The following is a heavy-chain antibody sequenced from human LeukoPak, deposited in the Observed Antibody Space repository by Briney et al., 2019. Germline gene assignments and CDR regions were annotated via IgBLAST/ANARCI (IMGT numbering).Heavy chain of an antibody. Sequence: SETLSLTCAVYGGSFSGYYWSWIRQPPGKGLEWIGEINHSGSTNYNPSLKSRVTISVDTSKNQFSLKLSFVTAADTAVYYCARGIKKSADYDFWSGYYTPGPYYYYGMDVWGQGTTVTVSS. CDR1: GGSFSGYY. D-gene: IGHD3-3*01. J-gene: IGHJ6*02. CDR3: ARGIKKSADYDFWSGYYTPGPYYYYGMDV. V-gene: IGHV4-34*01. CDR2: INHSGST.